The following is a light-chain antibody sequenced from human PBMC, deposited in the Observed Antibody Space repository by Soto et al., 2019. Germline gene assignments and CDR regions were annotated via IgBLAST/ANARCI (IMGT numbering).Light chain of an antibody. J-gene: IGKJ2*01. CDR2: AAS. CDR1: QSISVH. V-gene: IGKV1-39*01. CDR3: QQSYITPYT. Sequence: DIKMTQSPSSLSASVGDTVTITCRASQSISVHLNWYQQKPGKVAKLLIYAASNLQSGVPSRFSGSGSETDFALTISSLQPEDFATYYCQQSYITPYTFGQGTKLEIK.